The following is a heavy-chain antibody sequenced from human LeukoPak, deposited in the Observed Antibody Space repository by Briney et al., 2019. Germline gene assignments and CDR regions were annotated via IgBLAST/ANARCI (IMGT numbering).Heavy chain of an antibody. J-gene: IGHJ4*02. D-gene: IGHD1-26*01. Sequence: SVKVSCKASGGTFSSYAISWVRPAPGQGLEWMGRIIPILGIANYAQKFQGRVTITADKSTSTAYMELSSLRSEDTAVYYCATLLARSPDYWGQGTLVTVSS. CDR2: IIPILGIA. CDR3: ATLLARSPDY. V-gene: IGHV1-69*04. CDR1: GGTFSSYA.